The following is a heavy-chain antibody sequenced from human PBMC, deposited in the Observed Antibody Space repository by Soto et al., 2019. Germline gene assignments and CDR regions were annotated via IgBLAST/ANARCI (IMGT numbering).Heavy chain of an antibody. CDR2: IFPGDSDT. D-gene: IGHD5-12*01. Sequence: RGESLKISCQGSGYSFTTNWIGWVRQMPGKGLEWVGIIFPGDSDTRYSPSFRGQVTISADRSTNTAYLQWSSLKATDTAIYYCVRHGQKWAGHTYNGLDVWGQGTTVTVSS. CDR3: VRHGQKWAGHTYNGLDV. CDR1: GYSFTTNW. V-gene: IGHV5-51*01. J-gene: IGHJ6*02.